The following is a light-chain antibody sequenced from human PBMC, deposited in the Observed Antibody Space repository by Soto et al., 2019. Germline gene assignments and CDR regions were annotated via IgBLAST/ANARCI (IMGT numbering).Light chain of an antibody. Sequence: QSLLTQPPSARGTPQQRVSISCSGSNSKIGSNTVNWYQQLSGTDPKHLIYNDNLRTSGVPLRISGSKSGTAASVAFSGPKSDEQADYYGGTWDDSLNSRGFGTGTKVTV. J-gene: IGLJ1*01. CDR1: NSKIGSNT. CDR3: GTWDDSLNSRG. V-gene: IGLV1-44*01. CDR2: NDN.